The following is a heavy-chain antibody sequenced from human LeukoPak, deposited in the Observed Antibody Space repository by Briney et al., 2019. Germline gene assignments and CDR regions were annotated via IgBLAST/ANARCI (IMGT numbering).Heavy chain of an antibody. D-gene: IGHD3-10*01. Sequence: PGGSLRLSCAASGFTFSSHWMSWVRQAPGKGLEWVANIEEDGSQKYYVDSVKGRFTISRDNAKNSLYLQMNSLRVEDTAVYYCARNGRSGDYWGQGTLVTISS. J-gene: IGHJ4*02. V-gene: IGHV3-7*01. CDR2: IEEDGSQK. CDR3: ARNGRSGDY. CDR1: GFTFSSHW.